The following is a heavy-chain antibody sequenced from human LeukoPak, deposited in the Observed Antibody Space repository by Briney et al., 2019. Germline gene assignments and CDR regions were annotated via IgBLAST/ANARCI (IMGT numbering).Heavy chain of an antibody. CDR2: FDPEDGET. J-gene: IGHJ4*02. Sequence: ASVKVSCKVSGYTLTELSMHWVRQAPGKGLEWMGGFDPEDGETIYAQKFQGRVTMTEDTSTDTAYMELSSLRSEDTAVYYCATDHPVAVADTYDYWGQGTLVTVSS. CDR1: GYTLTELS. V-gene: IGHV1-24*01. CDR3: ATDHPVAVADTYDY. D-gene: IGHD6-19*01.